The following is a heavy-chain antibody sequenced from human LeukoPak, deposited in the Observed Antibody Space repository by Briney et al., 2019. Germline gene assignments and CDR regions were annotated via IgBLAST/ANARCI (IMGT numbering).Heavy chain of an antibody. J-gene: IGHJ4*02. CDR1: GFTFSTSW. CDR2: IKEDGSEK. V-gene: IGHV3-7*05. CDR3: ARGRRLQVY. Sequence: GGSLRLSCAASGFTFSTSWMSWVRQAPGKGLEWVANIKEDGSEKNYVDSVKRRFTISRDNAKNSLYLQQNSLRGEDTAVYYCARGRRLQVYWGQGTLVTVSS.